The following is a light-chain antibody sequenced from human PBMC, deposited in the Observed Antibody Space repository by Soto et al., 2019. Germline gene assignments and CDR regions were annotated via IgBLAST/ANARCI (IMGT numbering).Light chain of an antibody. V-gene: IGLV3-21*04. CDR2: YDS. J-gene: IGLJ3*02. CDR1: NIGSKS. CDR3: QVWDSSSALLV. Sequence: SYELTQPPSVSVAPGKTARITCGGNNIGSKSVHWYQQKPGQAPVLVIYYDSDRPSGIPERFSGSNSGNTATLTISRVEAGDDADYYCQVWDSSSALLVFGGGTKLTVL.